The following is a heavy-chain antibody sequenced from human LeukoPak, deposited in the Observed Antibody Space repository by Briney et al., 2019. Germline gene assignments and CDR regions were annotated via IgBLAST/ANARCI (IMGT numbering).Heavy chain of an antibody. V-gene: IGHV3-15*01. Sequence: AGGSLRLSCAASGFTFSNAWMSWVRQAPGKGLEWVGRIKSKTDGGTTDYAAPVKGRFTISRDDSKNTLYLQMNSLKTEDTAVYYCTTDPGQQYYYDSSGYYHRYYFDYWGQGTLVTVSS. J-gene: IGHJ4*02. CDR2: IKSKTDGGTT. CDR1: GFTFSNAW. CDR3: TTDPGQQYYYDSSGYYHRYYFDY. D-gene: IGHD3-22*01.